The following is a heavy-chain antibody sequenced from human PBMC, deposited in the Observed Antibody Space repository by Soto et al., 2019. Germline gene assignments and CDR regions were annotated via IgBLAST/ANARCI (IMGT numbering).Heavy chain of an antibody. CDR1: GYIFTSYW. J-gene: IGHJ6*02. CDR3: ARDYCSGGSCYFYYYGMDV. V-gene: IGHV5-10-1*01. CDR2: IDPSDSYT. Sequence: PGESLKISCNGSGYIFTSYWISWGRQMPGKGLEWMGRIDPSDSYTNYSPSFQGHVTISADKSISTAYLQWSSLKASETAMYYCARDYCSGGSCYFYYYGMDVWGQGTTVTVSS. D-gene: IGHD2-15*01.